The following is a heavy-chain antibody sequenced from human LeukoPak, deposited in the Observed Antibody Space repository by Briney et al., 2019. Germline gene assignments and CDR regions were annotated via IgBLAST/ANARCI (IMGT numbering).Heavy chain of an antibody. CDR2: ISPSGDIT. CDR1: GFTFSNHG. CDR3: AKRSGYSYGHFDY. Sequence: PGGTLRLSCAASGFTFSNHGMNWVRQAPGKGLEWVSGISPSGDITYYADSVKGRFTISRDNSKNTLYLEMNSLRAEDTALYYCAKRSGYSYGHFDYWGQGTLVTVSS. J-gene: IGHJ4*02. D-gene: IGHD5-18*01. V-gene: IGHV3-23*01.